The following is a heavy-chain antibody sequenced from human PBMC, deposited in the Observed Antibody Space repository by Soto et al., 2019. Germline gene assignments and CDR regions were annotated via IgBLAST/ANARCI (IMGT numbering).Heavy chain of an antibody. V-gene: IGHV1-2*02. CDR2: INPNSGGT. D-gene: IGHD2-15*01. J-gene: IGHJ6*01. CDR1: GYTFTGYY. CDR3: ARDRPGYCSGCSGHYYGMDV. Sequence: ASVKVCCKASGYTFTGYYMHWVRQAPGQGLEWMGWINPNSGGTNYAQKFQGRVTMTRDTSISTAYMELSRLRSDDTAVYYCARDRPGYCSGCSGHYYGMDVWAQGSTVTVSS.